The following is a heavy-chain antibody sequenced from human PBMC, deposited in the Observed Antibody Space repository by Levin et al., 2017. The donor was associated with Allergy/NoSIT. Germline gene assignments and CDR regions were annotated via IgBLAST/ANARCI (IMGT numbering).Heavy chain of an antibody. CDR2: ISYDAINK. D-gene: IGHD2-2*01. V-gene: IGHV3-33*01. Sequence: LSLTCATSGFTFSTHGMTWVRQAPGKGLEWVAFISYDAINKHYAESVKGRFTISRDNSKNMLYLQMNSLRADDTAVYYCARDYCSTTSCYDSWGQGTLVTVSS. CDR1: GFTFSTHG. J-gene: IGHJ4*02. CDR3: ARDYCSTTSCYDS.